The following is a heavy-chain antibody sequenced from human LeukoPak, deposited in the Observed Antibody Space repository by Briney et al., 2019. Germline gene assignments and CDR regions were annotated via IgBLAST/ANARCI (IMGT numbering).Heavy chain of an antibody. V-gene: IGHV3-64*01. CDR3: ATYYYDSGGFHFHH. D-gene: IGHD3-22*01. J-gene: IGHJ1*01. Sequence: PGGSLRLSCAASGFTFSSYGMHWVRQAPGKGLEYVSAISSNGGRTYYANSVKGRFTISRDNSRNTLYLQMGSLRAEDMAVYYCATYYYDSGGFHFHHWGQGTLVTVSS. CDR2: ISSNGGRT. CDR1: GFTFSSYG.